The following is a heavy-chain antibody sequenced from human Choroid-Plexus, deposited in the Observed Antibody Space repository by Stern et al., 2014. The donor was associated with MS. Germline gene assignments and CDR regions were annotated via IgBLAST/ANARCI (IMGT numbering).Heavy chain of an antibody. Sequence: DQLVESGGGVVQSGKPLRLSCVASGFTFGSCAMHWVRQAPGKGLEWVGGVSHDGSYKYYADSVKGRFTISRDNSQNTLYMQMSSLRPEDTAVYYCAKDRQYLTYFFDHWGQGSLVTVSS. CDR1: GFTFGSCA. CDR3: AKDRQYLTYFFDH. V-gene: IGHV3-30*18. CDR2: VSHDGSYK. D-gene: IGHD2/OR15-2a*01. J-gene: IGHJ5*02.